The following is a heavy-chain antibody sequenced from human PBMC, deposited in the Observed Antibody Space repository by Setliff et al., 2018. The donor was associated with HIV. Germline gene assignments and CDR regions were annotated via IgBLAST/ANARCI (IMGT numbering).Heavy chain of an antibody. CDR2: IQHSGRI. Sequence: SETLSLTCAVYGGSFSGYCWSWIRQPPGKGLEWIGEIQHSGRINYNPSLKSRVTISVDTSKNQFSLKLSSVTAADTAVYYCARGAFIGYGWSYFGMDVWGQGTTVTVSS. CDR1: GGSFSGYC. V-gene: IGHV4-34*01. CDR3: ARGAFIGYGWSYFGMDV. J-gene: IGHJ6*02. D-gene: IGHD3-22*01.